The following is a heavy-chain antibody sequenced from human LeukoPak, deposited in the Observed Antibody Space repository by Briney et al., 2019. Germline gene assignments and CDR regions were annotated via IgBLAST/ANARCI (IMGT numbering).Heavy chain of an antibody. CDR2: IYYSGST. Sequence: SETLSLTCTVSGGSLSSGDYYWSWIRQPPGKGLEWIGYIYYSGSTYYNPSLKSRVTISVDASKNQFSLKLSSVTAADTAVYYCARGGAEIAAVYWDVWGQGTTVTVSS. D-gene: IGHD6-13*01. J-gene: IGHJ6*02. CDR1: GGSLSSGDYY. CDR3: ARGGAEIAAVYWDV. V-gene: IGHV4-30-4*01.